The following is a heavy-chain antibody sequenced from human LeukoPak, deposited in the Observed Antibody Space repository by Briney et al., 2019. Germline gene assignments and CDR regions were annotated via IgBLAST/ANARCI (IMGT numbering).Heavy chain of an antibody. V-gene: IGHV1-46*01. Sequence: ASVKVSCKASGYTFTSYYMHWVRQAPGQGLEWMGIINPSGGSTSYAQKFQGRVTMTRDTSTSTVYMELSSLRSEDTAVYYCARDSYCGGDCYPRYNWFDPWGQGTLVTVSS. D-gene: IGHD2-21*02. CDR1: GYTFTSYY. J-gene: IGHJ5*02. CDR3: ARDSYCGGDCYPRYNWFDP. CDR2: INPSGGST.